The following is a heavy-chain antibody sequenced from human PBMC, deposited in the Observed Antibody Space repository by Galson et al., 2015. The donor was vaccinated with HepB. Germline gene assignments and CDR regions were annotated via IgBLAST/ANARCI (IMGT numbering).Heavy chain of an antibody. Sequence: SVKVSCKASGGTFSSYAISWVRQAPGQGLEWMGGIIPIFGTANYAQKFQGRVTITADESTSTAYMELSSLRSEDTAVYYCARAGERLSPAQRGETNYYYGMDVWGQGTTVTVSS. CDR1: GGTFSSYA. CDR2: IIPIFGTA. V-gene: IGHV1-69*13. D-gene: IGHD3-10*01. CDR3: ARAGERLSPAQRGETNYYYGMDV. J-gene: IGHJ6*02.